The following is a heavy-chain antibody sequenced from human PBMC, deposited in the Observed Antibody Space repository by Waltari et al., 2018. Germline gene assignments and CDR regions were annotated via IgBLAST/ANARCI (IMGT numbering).Heavy chain of an antibody. Sequence: QVQLVESGGGVVQPGRSLRLYCSASGFGFRPYAFPWFRQAPGKGLEWVAVLSYDGSNKYYTDSLKGRFIISRDNSKNTMYLQMDSLRTDDTAVYYCARENRQWLAPEPYYFDYWGRGTLVTVTS. J-gene: IGHJ4*02. D-gene: IGHD6-19*01. CDR2: LSYDGSNK. CDR3: ARENRQWLAPEPYYFDY. V-gene: IGHV3-30*10. CDR1: GFGFRPYA.